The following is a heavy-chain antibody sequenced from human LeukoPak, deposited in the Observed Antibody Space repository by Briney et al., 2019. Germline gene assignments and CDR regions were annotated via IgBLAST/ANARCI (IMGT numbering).Heavy chain of an antibody. D-gene: IGHD5-12*01. V-gene: IGHV3-11*01. CDR3: ARDPGSGYEEHFDY. CDR2: ISSSGSSI. J-gene: IGHJ4*02. CDR1: GFIFSDYY. Sequence: PGGSLRLSCAASGFIFSDYYMSWIRQAPGKGLEWVSYISSSGSSIHYADSVNGRFTISRDNAKDSLYLQMNSLRAEDTAVYYCARDPGSGYEEHFDYWGQGTLVTVSS.